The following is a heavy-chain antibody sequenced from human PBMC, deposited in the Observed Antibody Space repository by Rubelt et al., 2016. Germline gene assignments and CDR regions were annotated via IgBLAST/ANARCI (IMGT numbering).Heavy chain of an antibody. Sequence: DSVKGRFTISRDNSKNTLYLQMNSLRAEDTAVYYCVKDPWSITGTYFDYWGQGTLVTVSS. CDR3: VKDPWSITGTYFDY. D-gene: IGHD1-20*01. J-gene: IGHJ4*02. V-gene: IGHV3-33*06.